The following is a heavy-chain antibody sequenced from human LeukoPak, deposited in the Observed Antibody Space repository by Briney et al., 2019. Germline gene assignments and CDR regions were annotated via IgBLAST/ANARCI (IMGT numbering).Heavy chain of an antibody. CDR2: INPKNGNT. D-gene: IGHD2-15*01. CDR3: ARGDGGYCSGGSCFDNWFDP. CDR1: GYTLTSYS. Sequence: ASVKVSCKASGYTLTSYSINWVRQATGQGLEWMGWINPKNGNTGYAQKFQGRVTMTRHTSISTAYMELSSLRSEDTAVYYCARGDGGYCSGGSCFDNWFDPWGQGALVTVSS. J-gene: IGHJ5*02. V-gene: IGHV1-8*01.